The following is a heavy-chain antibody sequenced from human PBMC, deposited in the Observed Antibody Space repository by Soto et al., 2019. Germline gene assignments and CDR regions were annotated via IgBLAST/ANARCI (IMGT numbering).Heavy chain of an antibody. CDR2: IYYSGRT. J-gene: IGHJ4*02. V-gene: IGHV4-39*01. Sequence: SETLSLTCIVSGESISSSSYYWGWIRQPPGKGLEWIGSIYYSGRTYYNPSFKSRVTISIDTSKNQFSLKLSSVTATDTAVYYCARQRTTVVTKAYFDHWGQGALVTVSS. CDR3: ARQRTTVVTKAYFDH. D-gene: IGHD2-21*02. CDR1: GESISSSSYY.